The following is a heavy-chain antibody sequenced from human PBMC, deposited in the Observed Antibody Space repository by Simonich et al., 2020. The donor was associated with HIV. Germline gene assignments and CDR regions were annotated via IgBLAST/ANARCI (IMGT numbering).Heavy chain of an antibody. D-gene: IGHD4-17*01. V-gene: IGHV4-34*01. CDR1: GGSFSGYY. CDR3: ARRHPTTVTTPYFDY. Sequence: QVQLQQWGAGLLKPSETLSLTCAVYGGSFSGYYWSWIRQPPGKGLEWIGETNHSGNTNNNPSLKSRVTISVDTSKNQFSLKLSSVTAADTAVYYCARRHPTTVTTPYFDYWGQGTLVTVSS. CDR2: TNHSGNT. J-gene: IGHJ4*02.